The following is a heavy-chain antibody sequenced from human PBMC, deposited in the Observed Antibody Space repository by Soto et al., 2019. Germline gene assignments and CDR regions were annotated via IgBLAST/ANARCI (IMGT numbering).Heavy chain of an antibody. J-gene: IGHJ4*02. CDR3: ARDTPLIRFGTAY. CDR1: GYTFTTYG. Sequence: ASVKVSCKASGYTFTTYGISWVRQAPGQGLEWMGWISAYNGNTHYAQKLQGRVTMTTDTSTSTAYVELRSLRSDDTAVYYCARDTPLIRFGTAYWGQGRSVTVSS. CDR2: ISAYNGNT. D-gene: IGHD3-16*01. V-gene: IGHV1-18*04.